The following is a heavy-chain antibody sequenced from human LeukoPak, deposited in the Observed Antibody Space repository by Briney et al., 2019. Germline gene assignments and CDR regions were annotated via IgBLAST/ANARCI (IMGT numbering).Heavy chain of an antibody. Sequence: GGSLRLSCAASGFTFSSYGMHWVRQAPGKGLEWVAVISYDGSNKYYADSVKGRFTISRDNSKNTLYLQMNSLRAEDTAVYYCARDLYDSSGYYHPEYWGQGTLVTVSS. V-gene: IGHV3-30*19. CDR3: ARDLYDSSGYYHPEY. J-gene: IGHJ1*01. CDR1: GFTFSSYG. D-gene: IGHD3-22*01. CDR2: ISYDGSNK.